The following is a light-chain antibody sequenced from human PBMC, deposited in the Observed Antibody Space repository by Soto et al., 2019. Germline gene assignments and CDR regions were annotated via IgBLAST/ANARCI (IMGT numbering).Light chain of an antibody. CDR2: DAS. Sequence: EIVLTQSPATLSLSPGERATLSCRASQSVSSYLAWYQQKPGQAPRLLIYDASNRATGTPARFSGSGSGTDFTLTISSLEPEDFAVYYCQQRSNWPSSTFGPGTKVDIK. CDR3: QQRSNWPSST. J-gene: IGKJ3*01. CDR1: QSVSSY. V-gene: IGKV3-11*01.